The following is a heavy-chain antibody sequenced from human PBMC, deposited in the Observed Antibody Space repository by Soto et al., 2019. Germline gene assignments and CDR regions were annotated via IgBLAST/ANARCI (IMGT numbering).Heavy chain of an antibody. V-gene: IGHV4-59*01. J-gene: IGHJ5*02. CDR3: ARALTTGTYPHNWFDP. D-gene: IGHD1-1*01. CDR1: GGSISSYY. Sequence: ASETLSLTCTVSGGSISSYYWSWIRQPPGKGLEWIGYIYYSGSTNYNPSLKSRVTISVDTSKNQFSLKLSSVTAADTAVYYCARALTTGTYPHNWFDPWGQGTLVTVSS. CDR2: IYYSGST.